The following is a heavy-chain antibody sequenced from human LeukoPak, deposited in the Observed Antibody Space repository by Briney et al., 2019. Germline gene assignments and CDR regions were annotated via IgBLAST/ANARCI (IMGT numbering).Heavy chain of an antibody. Sequence: PSETLSLTCTVSGGSISSSRYYSGWIRQPPGKGLEWIGSIYYSGSTYYHPSLKNRGTISVDTSQHQFSLKLSSVTAADSALYCGARQGRSLLQYYFYYWGQGTLVTVSS. CDR2: IYYSGST. J-gene: IGHJ4*02. V-gene: IGHV4-39*01. D-gene: IGHD3-22*01. CDR3: ARQGRSLLQYYFYY. CDR1: GGSISSSRYY.